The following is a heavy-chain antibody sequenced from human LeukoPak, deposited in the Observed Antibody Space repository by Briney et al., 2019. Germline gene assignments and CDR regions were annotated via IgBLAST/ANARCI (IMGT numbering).Heavy chain of an antibody. J-gene: IGHJ4*02. CDR2: AYGDGSNQ. V-gene: IGHV3-33*01. D-gene: IGHD3-22*01. Sequence: GGSLRLSCVASGFPFTYGMHWVRQAPGRGLEWVAVAYGDGSNQYYAESVKGRFTISKDNSKVTLYVQMNSLRTEDTAVYYCATGSGYYYGHWGQGTLVTVSS. CDR1: GFPFTYG. CDR3: ATGSGYYYGH.